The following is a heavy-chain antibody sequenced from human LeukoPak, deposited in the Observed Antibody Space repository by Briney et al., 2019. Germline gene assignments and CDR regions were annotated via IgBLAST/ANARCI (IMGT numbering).Heavy chain of an antibody. V-gene: IGHV3-66*01. D-gene: IGHD6-6*01. Sequence: GGSLRLSCPASGFTVSSYYMSWARQVQGKGLEWVSVIYYGSTGIHYADSVKGRFTISRDDSKNTLYLQMDSLRAEDTGVYYCASLRSSSPVQVYWGQGTLVTVSS. CDR3: ASLRSSSPVQVY. CDR2: IYYGSTGI. J-gene: IGHJ4*02. CDR1: GFTVSSYY.